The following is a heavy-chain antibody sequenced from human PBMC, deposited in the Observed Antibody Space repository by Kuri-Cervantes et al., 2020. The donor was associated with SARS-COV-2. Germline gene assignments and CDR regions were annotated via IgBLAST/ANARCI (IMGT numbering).Heavy chain of an antibody. V-gene: IGHV1-18*01. D-gene: IGHD1-1*01. CDR3: AKGRDNFGNDYGMGV. CDR1: GYTFTSYA. J-gene: IGHJ6*02. Sequence: ASVKVSCKASGYTFTSYAMHWVRQAPGQGPEWLGWISVNSGLKKYAEKFQGRVTMTTDTSTSTAYMELRGLKSDDTAVYYCAKGRDNFGNDYGMGVWGQGTTVTVSS. CDR2: ISVNSGLK.